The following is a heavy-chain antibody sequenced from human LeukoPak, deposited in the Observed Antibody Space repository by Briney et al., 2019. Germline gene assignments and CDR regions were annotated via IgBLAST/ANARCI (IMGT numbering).Heavy chain of an antibody. D-gene: IGHD6-6*01. J-gene: IGHJ6*03. CDR2: FIPMFGSA. CDR3: ASSPRIVGRLDYYYYMDV. Sequence: SVKVSCKASGLTLSTYAISWVRQAPGQGLEWMGGFIPMFGSAHYAQKFQDRVTITTDESTTIAYMELSSLRSEDTAVYYCASSPRIVGRLDYYYYMDVWGKGTTVTVSS. V-gene: IGHV1-69*05. CDR1: GLTLSTYA.